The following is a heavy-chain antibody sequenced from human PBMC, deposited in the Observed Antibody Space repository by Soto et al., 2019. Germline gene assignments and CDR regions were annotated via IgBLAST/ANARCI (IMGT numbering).Heavy chain of an antibody. Sequence: GASVKVSCKASGYTFTSYYMHWVRQAPGQGLEWMGIINPSGGSTSYARKFQGRVTMTRDTSTSTVYMELSSLRSEDTAVYYCARELVFGVVTLAYYYYYGMDVWGQGTTVTVSS. CDR1: GYTFTSYY. V-gene: IGHV1-46*01. CDR2: INPSGGST. CDR3: ARELVFGVVTLAYYYYYGMDV. D-gene: IGHD3-3*01. J-gene: IGHJ6*02.